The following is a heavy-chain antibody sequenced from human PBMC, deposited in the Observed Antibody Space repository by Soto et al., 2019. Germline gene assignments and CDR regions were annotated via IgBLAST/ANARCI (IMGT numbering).Heavy chain of an antibody. J-gene: IGHJ3*02. V-gene: IGHV1-69*02. CDR2: IIPILGIA. D-gene: IGHD1-26*01. CDR1: GGTFSSYT. CDR3: ARLIVGATTNAFDI. Sequence: ASLKVSCKASGGTFSSYTISWVRQAPGQGLEWMGRIIPILGIANYAQKFQGRVTITADKSTSTAYMELSSLRSEDTAVYYCARLIVGATTNAFDIWGQGTMVTV.